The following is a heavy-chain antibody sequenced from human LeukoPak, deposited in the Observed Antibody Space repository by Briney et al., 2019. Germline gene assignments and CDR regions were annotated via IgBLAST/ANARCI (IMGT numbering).Heavy chain of an antibody. V-gene: IGHV4-4*07. J-gene: IGHJ4*02. D-gene: IGHD4-17*01. CDR2: INAGGNT. Sequence: PSETLSLTCTVSGGPISSYSWSWIRQPAAKGLEWIGRINAGGNTNYNPSLRSRVTMSVGMSKNQFSLKLSSVTAADTAVYYCARDRPGDYGEDYWGQGTLVTVSS. CDR3: ARDRPGDYGEDY. CDR1: GGPISSYS.